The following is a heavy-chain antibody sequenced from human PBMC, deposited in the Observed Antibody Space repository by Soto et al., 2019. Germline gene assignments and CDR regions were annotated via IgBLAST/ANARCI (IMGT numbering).Heavy chain of an antibody. D-gene: IGHD5-18*01. CDR3: ASWGYSYGSSTEYFQH. CDR1: GGSISSSNW. V-gene: IGHV4-4*02. J-gene: IGHJ1*01. CDR2: IYHSGST. Sequence: SETLSLTCAVSGGSISSSNWWSWVRQPPGKGLEWIGEIYHSGSTNYNPSLKSRVTISVDKSKNQFSLKLSSVTAADTAVYYWASWGYSYGSSTEYFQHWGQGTLVTVSS.